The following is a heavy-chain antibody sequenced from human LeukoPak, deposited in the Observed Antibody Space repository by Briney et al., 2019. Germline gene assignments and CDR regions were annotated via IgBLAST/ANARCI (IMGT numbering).Heavy chain of an antibody. J-gene: IGHJ4*02. D-gene: IGHD4-11*01. Sequence: PSETLSLTCTVSGGSISSSSYYWGWIRQPPGRGLEWIGSIYYSGSTYYNPSLKSRVTISVDTSKNQFSLKLSSVTAADTAVYYCARPQRRTVTTGKVGYWGQGTLVTVSS. CDR3: ARPQRRTVTTGKVGY. V-gene: IGHV4-39*01. CDR2: IYYSGST. CDR1: GGSISSSSYY.